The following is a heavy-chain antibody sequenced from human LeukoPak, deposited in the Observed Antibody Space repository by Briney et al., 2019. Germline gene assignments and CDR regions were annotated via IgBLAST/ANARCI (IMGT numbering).Heavy chain of an antibody. CDR2: VNPSGGST. Sequence: EASVKVSCKVSGYTLTELSMHWVRQAPGQGLEWLGIVNPSGGSTSYAQKFQGRVTMTRDTSTSTVYMELSSLRSEDTAVYYCAREVQGSSRSGMDVWGQGTTVTVSS. CDR1: GYTLTELS. J-gene: IGHJ6*02. CDR3: AREVQGSSRSGMDV. V-gene: IGHV1-46*01. D-gene: IGHD6-6*01.